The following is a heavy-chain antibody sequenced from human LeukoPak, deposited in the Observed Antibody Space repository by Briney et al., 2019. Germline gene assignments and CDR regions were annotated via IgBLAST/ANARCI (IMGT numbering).Heavy chain of an antibody. CDR2: ISPDSNYN. Sequence: GESLRLSCAASGFTFSTYSMNWLRLAPGKGLEWVSSISPDSNYNYYVDSVKGRFTISRDNAKSSLYLQMNSLRAEDTAVYYCVRGGYRGFDYEYWGQGTLVTVSS. V-gene: IGHV3-21*01. CDR1: GFTFSTYS. J-gene: IGHJ4*02. D-gene: IGHD5-12*01. CDR3: VRGGYRGFDYEY.